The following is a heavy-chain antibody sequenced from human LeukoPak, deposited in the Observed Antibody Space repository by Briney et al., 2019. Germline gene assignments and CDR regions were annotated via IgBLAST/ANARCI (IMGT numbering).Heavy chain of an antibody. CDR2: INPNSGGT. CDR3: ARDPGKQWLVRVGMED. V-gene: IGHV1-2*02. CDR1: GYTFTGYY. D-gene: IGHD6-19*01. J-gene: IGHJ4*02. Sequence: GASVKVSCKASGYTFTGYYMHRVRQAPGQGLEWMGWINPNSGGTNYAQKFQGRVTMTRDTSISTAYMELSRLRSDDTAVYYCARDPGKQWLVRVGMEDWGQGTLVTVSS.